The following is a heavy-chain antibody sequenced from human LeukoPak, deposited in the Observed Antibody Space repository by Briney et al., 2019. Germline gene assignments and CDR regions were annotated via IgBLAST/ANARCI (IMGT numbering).Heavy chain of an antibody. CDR2: IIRGGRYI. CDR1: GFTFSSYS. J-gene: IGHJ4*02. V-gene: IGHV3-21*01. CDR3: AREQRITMVRGVIIRGLDY. Sequence: PGGSLRLSCAASGFTFSSYSMNWVRQAPGKGLEWVSSIIRGGRYIYYADSVKGRFTISRDNAKNSLYLQMNSLRAEDTAVYYCAREQRITMVRGVIIRGLDYWGQGTLVTVSS. D-gene: IGHD3-10*01.